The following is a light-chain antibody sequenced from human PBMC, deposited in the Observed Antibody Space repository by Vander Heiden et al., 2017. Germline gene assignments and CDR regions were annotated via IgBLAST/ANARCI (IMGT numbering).Light chain of an antibody. CDR3: SSYTSSSSVI. CDR1: SSDVGDYNY. J-gene: IGLJ2*01. Sequence: QSALTQPVAVSGSPGQAITISCTGASSDVGDYNYVSCYQQHPGKAPKLMMYDVSNWPSGVSNRFSGSKSGNTDSLTISGLQAEDEADDYCSSYTSSSSVIFGGGTRLTVL. CDR2: DVS. V-gene: IGLV2-14*03.